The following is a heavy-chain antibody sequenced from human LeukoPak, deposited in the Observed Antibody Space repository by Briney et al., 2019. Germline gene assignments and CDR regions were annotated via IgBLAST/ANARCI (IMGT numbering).Heavy chain of an antibody. D-gene: IGHD2-2*01. CDR2: IYYSGRT. Sequence: SETLSLTCSVSGYSINSSSFYWGWIRQPPGKGLEWIGSIYYSGRTYYNPSLKSRVTILLDTSKNHFSVRLSSVTAADTAVYYCARAYYSTSWYGVWGQGTLVTVSS. V-gene: IGHV4-39*02. J-gene: IGHJ3*01. CDR3: ARAYYSTSWYGV. CDR1: GYSINSSSFY.